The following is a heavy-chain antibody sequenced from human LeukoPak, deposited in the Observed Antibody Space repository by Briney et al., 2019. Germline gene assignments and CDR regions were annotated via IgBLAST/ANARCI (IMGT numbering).Heavy chain of an antibody. J-gene: IGHJ4*02. V-gene: IGHV3-53*01. CDR2: IYSGGST. CDR3: ARGALYDFWSGYEYYFDY. CDR1: GFTVSSNY. Sequence: PGGSLRLSCAASGFTVSSNYMSWVRQAPGKGLEWVSVIYSGGSTYYADSVKGRLTISRDNSKNTLYLQMNSLRAEDTAVYYCARGALYDFWSGYEYYFDYWGQGTLVTVSS. D-gene: IGHD3-3*01.